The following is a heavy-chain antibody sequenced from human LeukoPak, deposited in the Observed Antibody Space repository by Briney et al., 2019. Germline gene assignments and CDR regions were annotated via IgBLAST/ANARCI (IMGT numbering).Heavy chain of an antibody. D-gene: IGHD2-2*01. CDR1: GDSVSSNSAA. CDR2: TYYRSKWYN. CDR3: ARESSEDIVVVPAASDWYYFDY. J-gene: IGHJ4*02. Sequence: SQTLSLTCAISGDSVSSNSAAWNWIRQSPSRGLEWLGRTYYRSKWYNDYAVSVKSRITINPDTSKNQFSLQLNSVTPEDTAVYYCARESSEDIVVVPAASDWYYFDYWGQGTLVTVSS. V-gene: IGHV6-1*01.